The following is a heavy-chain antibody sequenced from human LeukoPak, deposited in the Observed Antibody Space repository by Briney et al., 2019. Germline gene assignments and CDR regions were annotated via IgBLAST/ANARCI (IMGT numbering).Heavy chain of an antibody. CDR2: IYYIGST. CDR3: ARANYYDSSGPDPYFDY. D-gene: IGHD3-22*01. CDR1: GGSISSYY. Sequence: SETLSLTCTVSGGSISSYYWSWIRQPPGKGLEGIGYIYYIGSTSYKSSLKSRVTISVDTSKNQFSVKLTSVTAADTAVYYCARANYYDSSGPDPYFDYWGQGTLVTVSS. J-gene: IGHJ4*02. V-gene: IGHV4-59*01.